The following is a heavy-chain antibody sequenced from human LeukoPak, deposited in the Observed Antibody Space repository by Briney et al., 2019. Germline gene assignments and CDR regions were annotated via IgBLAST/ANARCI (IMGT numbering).Heavy chain of an antibody. D-gene: IGHD5-18*01. CDR3: AREGGYGYGLSFDY. CDR1: GFTFSSYW. CDR2: INSDGSST. J-gene: IGHJ4*02. V-gene: IGHV3-74*01. Sequence: GGSLRLSCAASGFTFSSYWMHWVRQAPGKGLVWVSRINSDGSSTSYADSVKGRFTISRDNAKNTLYLQMNSLRAEDTAVYYCAREGGYGYGLSFDYWGQGTLVTVSS.